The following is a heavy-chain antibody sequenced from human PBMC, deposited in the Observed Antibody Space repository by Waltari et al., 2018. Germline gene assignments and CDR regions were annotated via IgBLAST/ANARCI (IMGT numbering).Heavy chain of an antibody. CDR1: GGTFSGYY. D-gene: IGHD6-19*01. CDR3: ARRSSGWYGKDYYYGLAV. J-gene: IGHJ6*02. Sequence: QVQLQQWGAGLVKPSETLSLTCAVSGGTFSGYYWTWIRQSPGKGLEGIGEINQSGGTNYSPSLNGRVSISVDTPKRQVSLKLTSAPAADTAVYVCARRSSGWYGKDYYYGLAVWGRGTTAAVSS. CDR2: INQSGGT. V-gene: IGHV4-34*02.